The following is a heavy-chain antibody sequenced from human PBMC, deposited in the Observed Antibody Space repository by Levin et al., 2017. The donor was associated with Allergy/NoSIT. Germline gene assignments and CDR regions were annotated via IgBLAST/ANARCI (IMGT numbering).Heavy chain of an antibody. J-gene: IGHJ4*02. CDR2: IKQDGSEK. Sequence: PGGSLRLSCAASGFTFSSYWMSWVRQAPGKGLEWVANIKQDGSEKYYVDSVKGRFTISRDNAKNSLYLQMNSLRAEDTAVYYCARDGAAAGPDSFDYWGQGTLVTVSS. CDR3: ARDGAAAGPDSFDY. D-gene: IGHD6-13*01. V-gene: IGHV3-7*01. CDR1: GFTFSSYW.